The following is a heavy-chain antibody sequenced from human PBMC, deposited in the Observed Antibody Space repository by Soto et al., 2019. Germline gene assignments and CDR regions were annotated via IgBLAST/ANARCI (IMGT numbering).Heavy chain of an antibody. CDR3: ARDYYGDFLNWFDP. V-gene: IGHV1-18*01. Sequence: QVQLVQSGAEVKEPGASVRVSCKSSGYTFTSHGITWVRQAPGQGLELVGWISAYSGDTNYAQKFQGRVTITADESTSTAYMELSSLRSEDTAVYYCARDYYGDFLNWFDPWGQGTLVTVSS. J-gene: IGHJ5*02. CDR2: ISAYSGDT. CDR1: GYTFTSHG. D-gene: IGHD4-17*01.